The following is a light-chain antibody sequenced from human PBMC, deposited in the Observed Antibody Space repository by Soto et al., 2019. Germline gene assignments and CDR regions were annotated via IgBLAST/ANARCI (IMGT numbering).Light chain of an antibody. V-gene: IGLV2-23*01. CDR2: EGS. CDR1: SSDVGSYNL. J-gene: IGLJ1*01. Sequence: LAQPASVSGSPGQSITISCTGTSSDVGSYNLVSWYQQHPGKAPKLMIYEGSKRPSGVSNRFSGSKSGNTASLTISGLQAEDEADYYCCSYAGSSTFYVFGTGTKVTVL. CDR3: CSYAGSSTFYV.